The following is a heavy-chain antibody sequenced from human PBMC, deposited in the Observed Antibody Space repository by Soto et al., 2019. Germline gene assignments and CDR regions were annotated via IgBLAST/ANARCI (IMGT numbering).Heavy chain of an antibody. Sequence: QVQLVESGGGVAQRGRSLRLSCAASGFTFSSYAMHWLRQAPGKGPEWVAAISYHGTNKYYADSVKGRFTISRDNSKSTLYLQMDSLRTEDTALYYCARDKNVAAAGYEDWFDPWGQGTPVTVSS. D-gene: IGHD6-13*01. CDR1: GFTFSSYA. J-gene: IGHJ5*02. CDR3: ARDKNVAAAGYEDWFDP. CDR2: ISYHGTNK. V-gene: IGHV3-30-3*01.